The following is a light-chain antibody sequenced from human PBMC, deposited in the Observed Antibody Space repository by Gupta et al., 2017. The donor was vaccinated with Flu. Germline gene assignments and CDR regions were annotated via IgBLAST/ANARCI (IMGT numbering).Light chain of an antibody. Sequence: EIVLTQSPATLSLSPGERATLSCRASQSISRYLAWYQHKPGQAPRVLIYDAFNRDTGIPARFSGSGSGKDLTLTISSREQEDFAVYYCQQRSNWPTWTFGQGTXLEIK. CDR3: QQRSNWPTWT. J-gene: IGKJ1*01. CDR1: QSISRY. V-gene: IGKV3-11*01. CDR2: DAF.